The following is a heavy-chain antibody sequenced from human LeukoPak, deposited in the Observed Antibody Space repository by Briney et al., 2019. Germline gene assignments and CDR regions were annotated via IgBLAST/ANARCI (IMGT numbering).Heavy chain of an antibody. Sequence: GGSLRLSCAASGFTFTSYEMNWVRQAPGKGLEWVSYISSSGSTIYYADSVKGRFTISRDTATNSLYLPMTSLRAEDTAVYYCARDSSYCDLGGGETLVSVPS. CDR1: GFTFTSYE. J-gene: IGHJ4*02. V-gene: IGHV3-48*03. CDR3: ARDSSYCDL. D-gene: IGHD3-10*01. CDR2: ISSSGSTI.